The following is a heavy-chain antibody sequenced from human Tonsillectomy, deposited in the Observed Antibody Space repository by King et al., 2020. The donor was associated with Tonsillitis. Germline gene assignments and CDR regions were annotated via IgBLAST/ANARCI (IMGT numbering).Heavy chain of an antibody. Sequence: VQLVESGGGVIQPGGSLRLSCAASGFTVNNNFMIWVRRAPAKGLEWVAIIFADGSTDYADSVRGRFAISRDTSRNTYSLQMTDLRVEDTAVYYCAGPFGDDGVELDYWGQGTPVSVS. V-gene: IGHV3-53*01. J-gene: IGHJ4*02. CDR1: GFTVNNNF. CDR3: AGPFGDDGVELDY. D-gene: IGHD1-1*01. CDR2: IFADGST.